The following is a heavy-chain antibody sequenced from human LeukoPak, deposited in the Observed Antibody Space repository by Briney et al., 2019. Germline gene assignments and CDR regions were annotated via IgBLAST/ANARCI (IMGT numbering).Heavy chain of an antibody. J-gene: IGHJ4*02. CDR2: INHSGST. CDR3: ARELRYFDWPYFDY. V-gene: IGHV4-34*01. CDR1: GGSFSGDY. D-gene: IGHD3-9*01. Sequence: PSETLSLTCAVYGGSFSGDYWSWIRQPPGKGLEWIGEINHSGSTNYNPSLKSRVTISVDTSKNQFSLKLSSVTAADTAVYYCARELRYFDWPYFDYWGQGTLVTVSS.